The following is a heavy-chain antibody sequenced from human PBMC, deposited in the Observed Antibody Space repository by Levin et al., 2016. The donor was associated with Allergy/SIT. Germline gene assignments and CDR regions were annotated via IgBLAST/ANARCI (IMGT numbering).Heavy chain of an antibody. CDR2: IDLRDSYT. V-gene: IGHV5-10-1*01. D-gene: IGHD3-22*01. J-gene: IGHJ5*02. CDR3: ATQKYFYDRSGSYDVWFDP. Sequence: VRQMPGKGLEWMGRIDLRDSYTNYSPSFQGHVTISTDKSNDTASLHWNSLKASDTAMYYCATQKYFYDRSGSYDVWFDPWGQGTLVTVSS.